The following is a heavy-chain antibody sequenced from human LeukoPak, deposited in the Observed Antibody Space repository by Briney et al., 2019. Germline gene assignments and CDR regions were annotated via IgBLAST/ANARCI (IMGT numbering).Heavy chain of an antibody. D-gene: IGHD3-10*01. V-gene: IGHV3-21*01. Sequence: GGSLRLSCAASGFTFSSYSMNWVRQAPGKGLEWVSSISSSSSYIYYADSVKGRFTISRDNAKNSLYQQMNSLRAEDTAVYYCARDIPTMVRGVIPRFDYWGQGTLVTVSS. CDR3: ARDIPTMVRGVIPRFDY. CDR2: ISSSSSYI. J-gene: IGHJ4*02. CDR1: GFTFSSYS.